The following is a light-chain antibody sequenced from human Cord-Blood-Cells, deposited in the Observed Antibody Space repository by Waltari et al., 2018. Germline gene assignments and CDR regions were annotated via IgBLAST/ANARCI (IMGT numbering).Light chain of an antibody. Sequence: DIQMTQSPSSLSASVGDRVTTPCRASQSISSYLNWYQQKPGKAPKLLIYAASSLQSGVPSRFSGSGSGTDFTLTISSLQPEDFATYYCQQSYSTLLTFGGGTKVEIK. CDR1: QSISSY. CDR3: QQSYSTLLT. J-gene: IGKJ4*01. CDR2: AAS. V-gene: IGKV1-39*01.